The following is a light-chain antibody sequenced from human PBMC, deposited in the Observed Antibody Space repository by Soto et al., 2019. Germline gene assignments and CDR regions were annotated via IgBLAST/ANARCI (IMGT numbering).Light chain of an antibody. CDR3: QQCNDWPHT. V-gene: IGKV3-15*01. CDR1: QSVSSS. J-gene: IGKJ2*01. CDR2: GAS. Sequence: EIVMTQSPATLSVSPGERATLSCRASQSVSSSLAWYQQKPGQAPRLLIYGASTRATGIPARFSGRGSGTEFTLTISSLQSEECAVYYCQQCNDWPHTFGQGTKLEIK.